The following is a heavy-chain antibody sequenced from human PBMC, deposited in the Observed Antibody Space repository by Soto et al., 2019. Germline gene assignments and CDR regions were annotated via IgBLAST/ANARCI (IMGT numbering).Heavy chain of an antibody. V-gene: IGHV3-33*01. CDR3: AREPQAPDYGSSLPGGFYYYGLDL. CDR1: GFTFTNFG. CDR2: IWSDENTK. J-gene: IGHJ6*02. Sequence: GGSLRLSCTTSGFTFTNFGMHWVRQAPGKGLEWVAVIWSDENTKYYADSLKGRFTISRDNSKNTPYLQMNSLKVEDTAVYYCAREPQAPDYGSSLPGGFYYYGLDLWGQGTTVTVSS. D-gene: IGHD6-6*01.